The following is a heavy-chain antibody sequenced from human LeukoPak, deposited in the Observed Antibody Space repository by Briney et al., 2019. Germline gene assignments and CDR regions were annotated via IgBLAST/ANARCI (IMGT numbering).Heavy chain of an antibody. Sequence: GRSLRLSCAASGFTFSSYGMHWVRQAPGKGLEGVAIISHDGNNKYYADSVKGRFTISRDNSKNTLYLQMNSLRAEDTAVYYCAKEYLSGFDPWDQGTLVTVSS. D-gene: IGHD1-14*01. V-gene: IGHV3-30*18. CDR1: GFTFSSYG. CDR2: ISHDGNNK. CDR3: AKEYLSGFDP. J-gene: IGHJ5*02.